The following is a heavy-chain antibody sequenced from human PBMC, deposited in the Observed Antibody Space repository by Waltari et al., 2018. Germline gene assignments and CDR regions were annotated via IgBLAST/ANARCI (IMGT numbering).Heavy chain of an antibody. CDR2: ISGSCGST. CDR3: AKVPAGYSSSWPFDY. V-gene: IGHV3-23*01. Sequence: EVQMLESGGGLVQPGGSLRLSCAASGFTFSSYSMSWVRAAPGKGLEWVSAISGSCGSTYYADSVKGRFTISRDNSKNTLYLQMNSLRAEDTAVYYCAKVPAGYSSSWPFDYWGQGTLVTVSS. D-gene: IGHD6-13*01. CDR1: GFTFSSYS. J-gene: IGHJ4*02.